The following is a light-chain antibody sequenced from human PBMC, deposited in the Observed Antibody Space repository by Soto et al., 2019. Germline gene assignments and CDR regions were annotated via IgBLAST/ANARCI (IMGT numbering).Light chain of an antibody. CDR3: QQYGSSRWT. CDR1: QSVSSIY. J-gene: IGKJ1*01. V-gene: IGKV3-20*01. CDR2: GAS. Sequence: EIVLPQSPGTLSLSPGERATLSCRASQSVSSIYLAWYQQKPGQAPRLLIYGASSRATGIPDRFSGSGSGTDFTLTISRLEPEDLAVYYWQQYGSSRWTFGQRTKVEI.